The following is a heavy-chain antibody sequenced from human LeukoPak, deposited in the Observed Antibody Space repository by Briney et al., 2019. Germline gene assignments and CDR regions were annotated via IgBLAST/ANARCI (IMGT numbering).Heavy chain of an antibody. Sequence: GGSLRLSCAASGFTFRSYWMTWVRQAPGKGREWVAHIKQDGSEKYYVDSLKGRLTVSRDSGKNSLHLQLNSLRAEDMAVYYCARDPILGAPDYFDYWGQGTLVTVSS. CDR3: ARDPILGAPDYFDY. V-gene: IGHV3-7*01. CDR1: GFTFRSYW. J-gene: IGHJ4*02. CDR2: IKQDGSEK. D-gene: IGHD1-26*01.